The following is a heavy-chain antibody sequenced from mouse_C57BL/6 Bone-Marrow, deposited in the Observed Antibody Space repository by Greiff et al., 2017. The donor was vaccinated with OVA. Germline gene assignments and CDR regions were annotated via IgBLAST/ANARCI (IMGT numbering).Heavy chain of an antibody. J-gene: IGHJ1*03. Sequence: QVQLQQSGAELVRPGTSVKMSCKASGYTFTNYWIGWAKQRPGHGLEWIGDIYPGGGYTNYNEKFKGKATLTADKSSSTAYMQFSSLTSEDSAIYYCAREVIYYYGSSYLWYFDVWGTGTTVTVSS. CDR1: GYTFTNYW. CDR3: AREVIYYYGSSYLWYFDV. CDR2: IYPGGGYT. D-gene: IGHD1-1*01. V-gene: IGHV1-63*01.